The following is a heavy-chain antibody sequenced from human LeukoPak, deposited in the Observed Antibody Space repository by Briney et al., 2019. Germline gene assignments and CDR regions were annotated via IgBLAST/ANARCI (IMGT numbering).Heavy chain of an antibody. D-gene: IGHD6-6*01. CDR3: ARESISYPGALDY. V-gene: IGHV3-30-3*01. CDR2: ISYDGSNE. Sequence: GGSLRLSCAASGFTFSSYAMSWVRQAPGKGLEWVAVISYDGSNEYYADSVKARFTISRDNSKNTLYLQMNSLRAEDTAVYYCARESISYPGALDYWGQGTLVTVSS. CDR1: GFTFSSYA. J-gene: IGHJ4*02.